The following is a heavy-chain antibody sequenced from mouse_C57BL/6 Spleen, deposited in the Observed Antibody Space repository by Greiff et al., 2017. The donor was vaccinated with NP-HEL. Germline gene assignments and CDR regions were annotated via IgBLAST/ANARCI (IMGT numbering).Heavy chain of an antibody. J-gene: IGHJ3*01. CDR2: IYPSDSET. CDR3: AIRGIYYDYDGFAY. CDR1: GYTFTSYW. Sequence: QVQLQQPGAELVRPGSSVKLSCKASGYTFTSYWMDWVKQRPGQGLEWIGNIYPSDSETHYNQKFKDKATLTVDKSSSTAYMQLSSLTSEDSAVYYCAIRGIYYDYDGFAYWGQGTLVTVSA. D-gene: IGHD2-4*01. V-gene: IGHV1-61*01.